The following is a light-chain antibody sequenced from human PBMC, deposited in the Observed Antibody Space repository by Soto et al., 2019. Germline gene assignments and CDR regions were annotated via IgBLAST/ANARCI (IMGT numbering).Light chain of an antibody. Sequence: EIVLTQSPGTLSLSPGERATLSCRASQSVSSSYLAWYQQKPGQAPRLLIYGASSRATGIPDRFSGSGSGTDFTLTISRLEPEDFAVYYCQQYGSSRPLTFGGGT. V-gene: IGKV3-20*01. CDR1: QSVSSSY. CDR3: QQYGSSRPLT. CDR2: GAS. J-gene: IGKJ4*01.